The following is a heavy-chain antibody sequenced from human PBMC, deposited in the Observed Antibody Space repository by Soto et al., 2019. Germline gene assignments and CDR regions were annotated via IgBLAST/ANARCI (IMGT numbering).Heavy chain of an antibody. Sequence: PSETLSLTCTVSGGSINNGDYYWSWIRQPPEKGLEWIGYIYYSGSTYYNPSLKSRVTISVDTSKNQFSLKLSSVTAADTAVYYCARGSRDGYNHWGQGTLVTVSS. CDR2: IYYSGST. J-gene: IGHJ4*02. CDR3: ARGSRDGYNH. D-gene: IGHD5-12*01. CDR1: GGSINNGDYY. V-gene: IGHV4-30-4*01.